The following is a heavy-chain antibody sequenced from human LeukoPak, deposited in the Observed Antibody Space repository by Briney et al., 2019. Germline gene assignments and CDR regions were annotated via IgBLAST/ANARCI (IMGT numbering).Heavy chain of an antibody. D-gene: IGHD2-21*01. CDR3: ARYCGGDCYHYFDY. V-gene: IGHV4-30-4*08. CDR2: IYYSGST. Sequence: SETLSLTCTVSGGSISSGDYYWSWIRQPPGKGLEWIGYIYYSGSTYYNPSLKSRVTISVDTSKNQFSLKLSSVTAADTAVCYCARYCGGDCYHYFDYWGQGTLVTVSS. J-gene: IGHJ4*02. CDR1: GGSISSGDYY.